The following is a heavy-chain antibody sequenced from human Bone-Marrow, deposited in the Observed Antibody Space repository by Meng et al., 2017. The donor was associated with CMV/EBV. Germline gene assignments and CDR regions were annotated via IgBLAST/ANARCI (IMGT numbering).Heavy chain of an antibody. CDR1: GFTFSNYA. Sequence: GESLKISCAASGFTFSNYAMSWVRQAPGKGLEWVSAVGGSIEDRFYTDSVKGRFTISRDNSKNTLYLQNNSLRAEDTALYYCSKGTRQGGGHDFDYWGQGTLVTVSS. D-gene: IGHD3-10*01. CDR3: SKGTRQGGGHDFDY. CDR2: VGGSIEDR. V-gene: IGHV3-23*01. J-gene: IGHJ4*02.